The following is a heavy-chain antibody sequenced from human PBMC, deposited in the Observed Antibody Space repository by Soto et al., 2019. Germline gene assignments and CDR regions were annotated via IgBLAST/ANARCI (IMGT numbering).Heavy chain of an antibody. J-gene: IGHJ6*02. D-gene: IGHD6-13*01. CDR2: INPNSGGT. Sequence: QVQLVQSGAEVKKPGASVKVSCKASGYTFTGYYMHWVRQAPGQGLEWMGWINPNSGGTNYAQKFQGWVTITRDTSISTAYMELSRLRSDDTAVYYCAREEAAGTDSYYYGMDVWGQGTTVTVSS. V-gene: IGHV1-2*04. CDR1: GYTFTGYY. CDR3: AREEAAGTDSYYYGMDV.